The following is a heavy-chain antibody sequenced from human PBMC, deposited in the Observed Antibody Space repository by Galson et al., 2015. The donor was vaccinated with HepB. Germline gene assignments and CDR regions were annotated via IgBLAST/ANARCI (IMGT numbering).Heavy chain of an antibody. CDR2: ISSSSSYI. CDR1: GFTFSSYS. V-gene: IGHV3-21*01. CDR3: ARRIAVAGSYYYYYYGMDV. Sequence: SLRLSCAASGFTFSSYSMNWVRQAPGKGLEWVSSISSSSSYIYYADSVKGRFTISRDNAKNSLYLQMNSLRAEDTAVYYCARRIAVAGSYYYYYYGMDVWGQGTTVTVSS. D-gene: IGHD6-19*01. J-gene: IGHJ6*02.